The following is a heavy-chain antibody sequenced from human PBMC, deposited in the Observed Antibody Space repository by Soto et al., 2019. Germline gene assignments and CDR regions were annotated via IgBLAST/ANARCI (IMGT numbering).Heavy chain of an antibody. CDR2: IYYSGST. D-gene: IGHD2-15*01. CDR3: ASGYCSGGSCYGPYDAFDI. CDR1: GGSISSGGYY. Sequence: QVQLQESGPGLVKPSQTLSLTCTVSGGSISSGGYYWSWIRQHPGKGLEWIVYIYYSGSTYYNPSLKSRVTISVDTSKNQFSLKLSSVTAADTAVYYCASGYCSGGSCYGPYDAFDIWGQGTMVTVSS. V-gene: IGHV4-31*03. J-gene: IGHJ3*02.